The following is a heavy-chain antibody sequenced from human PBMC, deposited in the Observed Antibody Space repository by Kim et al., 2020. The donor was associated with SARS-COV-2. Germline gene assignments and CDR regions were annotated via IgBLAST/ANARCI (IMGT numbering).Heavy chain of an antibody. CDR2: IYYSGST. D-gene: IGHD3-9*01. V-gene: IGHV4-39*01. Sequence: SETLSLTCTVSGGSISSSSYYWGWIRQPPGKGLEWIGSIYYSGSTYYNPSLKSRVTISVDTSKNQFSLKLSSVTAADTAVYYCARHDAPCLSFEGDFDYWGQGTLVTVSS. CDR3: ARHDAPCLSFEGDFDY. J-gene: IGHJ4*02. CDR1: GGSISSSSYY.